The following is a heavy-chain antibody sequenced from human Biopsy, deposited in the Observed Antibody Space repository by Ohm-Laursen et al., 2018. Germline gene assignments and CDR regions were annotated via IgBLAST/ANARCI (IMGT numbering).Heavy chain of an antibody. CDR2: IIPLFGAP. CDR1: GAIFSNYA. D-gene: IGHD4-17*01. CDR3: ARLAQIYGDSLFDP. Sequence: GASVKVSCKVSGAIFSNYAITWVRQAPGQGLEWMGGIIPLFGAPNYAQKFQGRLTITADESKSTTYMELSSLRSEDTAVYYCARLAQIYGDSLFDPWGQGTLVTVSS. V-gene: IGHV1-69*13. J-gene: IGHJ5*02.